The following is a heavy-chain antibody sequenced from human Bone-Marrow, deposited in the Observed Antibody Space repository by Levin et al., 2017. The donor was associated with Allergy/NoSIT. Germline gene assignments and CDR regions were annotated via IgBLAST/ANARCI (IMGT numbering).Heavy chain of an antibody. CDR3: ARGRGSCSSTSCPG. CDR1: GGQLSGYY. CDR2: VNQNGGT. J-gene: IGHJ4*02. V-gene: IGHV4-34*01. Sequence: PSETLSLTCAVYGGQLSGYYWNWIRQSPGKGLEWIGEVNQNGGTNYHPSLKSRVTISIDTSQKQFFLKLTSVTAADTAVYYCARGRGSCSSTSCPGWGQGTLVTVSS. D-gene: IGHD2-2*01.